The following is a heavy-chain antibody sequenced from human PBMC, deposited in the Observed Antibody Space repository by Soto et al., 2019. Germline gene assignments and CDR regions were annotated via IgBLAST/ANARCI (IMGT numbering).Heavy chain of an antibody. V-gene: IGHV4-39*01. CDR3: ASPITLIRGVRFYDH. D-gene: IGHD3-10*01. CDR1: GGSISSSTYY. J-gene: IGHJ4*02. CDR2: IYLSGST. Sequence: PSETLSLTCTVSGGSISSSTYYWGWIRQPPGKGLEWIGNIYLSGSTYYNPSLKSRVTMSVDTSKNQFSLKLSSVTAAYTAVYYCASPITLIRGVRFYDHWGQGTLVTVSS.